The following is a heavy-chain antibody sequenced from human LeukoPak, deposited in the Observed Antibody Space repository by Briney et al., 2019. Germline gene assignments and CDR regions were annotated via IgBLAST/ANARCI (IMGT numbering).Heavy chain of an antibody. CDR3: ARGTTALMDV. CDR2: ISSGTSFI. V-gene: IGHV3-21*01. J-gene: IGHJ6*03. Sequence: GGSLTLSCAASGFPFSSYSMNWVRQAPGKGLEWVSSISSGTSFIYYADSVKGRFTISRDNAKNSLYLQMNSLRAEDTAVYYCARGTTALMDVWGKGTTVTVSS. CDR1: GFPFSSYS. D-gene: IGHD2-21*02.